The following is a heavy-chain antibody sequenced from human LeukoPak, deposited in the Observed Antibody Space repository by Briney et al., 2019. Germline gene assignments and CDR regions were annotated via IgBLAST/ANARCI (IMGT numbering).Heavy chain of an antibody. J-gene: IGHJ6*03. V-gene: IGHV4-39*07. D-gene: IGHD1-26*01. CDR1: GGSINTRSYF. Sequence: SETLSLTCSASGGSINTRSYFWGWIRQSPGKGLEWIASMYYSGTTYYNPSLKSRVTISVDTSNNQFSLKLSSVTAADTAVYYCARRGSYYYFYYMDVWGKGTTVTVSS. CDR2: MYYSGTT. CDR3: ARRGSYYYFYYMDV.